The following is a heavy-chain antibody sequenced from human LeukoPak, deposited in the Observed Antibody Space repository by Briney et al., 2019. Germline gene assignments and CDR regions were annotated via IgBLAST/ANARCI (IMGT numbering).Heavy chain of an antibody. D-gene: IGHD3-22*01. CDR1: GFTFSSYA. Sequence: GGTLRLSCAASGFTFSSYAMSWVRQAPGKGLEWVSYISSSGSTIYYADSVKGRFTISRDNAKNSLYLQMNSLRAEDTAVYYCARDIPYYDSSGGDYWGQGTLVTVSS. CDR3: ARDIPYYDSSGGDY. V-gene: IGHV3-48*01. CDR2: ISSSGSTI. J-gene: IGHJ4*02.